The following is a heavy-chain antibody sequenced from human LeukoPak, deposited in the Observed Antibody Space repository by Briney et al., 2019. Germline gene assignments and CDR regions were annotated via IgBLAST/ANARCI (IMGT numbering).Heavy chain of an antibody. V-gene: IGHV1-8*03. D-gene: IGHD2-15*01. CDR1: GYTFTSYD. CDR3: ARGPRNLGYCGGSCYTDTD. Sequence: ASVKVSCKASGYTFTSYDINWVRQATGQGLEWMGWMNRNSGNTGYAQKFQGRVTITRNTSISTAYMELSSLRSEDTAVYYCARGPRNLGYCGGSCYTDTDWGQGTLVTVSS. J-gene: IGHJ4*02. CDR2: MNRNSGNT.